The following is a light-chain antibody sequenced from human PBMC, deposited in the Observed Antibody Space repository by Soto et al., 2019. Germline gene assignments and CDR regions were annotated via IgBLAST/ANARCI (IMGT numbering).Light chain of an antibody. Sequence: QSVLTQPPSASGTPGQRVTISCSGSSSNIGSNTINWYQQFPGTAPRLLIYRNNQRPSGVPDRISGSKSGTSASLAISVLQSEDEADYYCAAWDASLSGVVFGGGTKLTVL. V-gene: IGLV1-44*01. CDR3: AAWDASLSGVV. J-gene: IGLJ2*01. CDR1: SSNIGSNT. CDR2: RNN.